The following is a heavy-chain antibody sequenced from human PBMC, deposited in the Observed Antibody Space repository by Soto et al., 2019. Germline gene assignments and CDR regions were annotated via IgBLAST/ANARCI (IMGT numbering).Heavy chain of an antibody. CDR2: IIPILGIA. CDR1: GGTFSSYT. D-gene: IGHD2-15*01. CDR3: ARGGCSGGSCYDAFDI. V-gene: IGHV1-69*02. Sequence: QVQLVQSGAEVKKPGSSVKVSCKASGGTFSSYTISWVRQAPGQGLEWMGRIIPILGIANYGQKFQGRVTITADKSTSTAYMELSSLRSEDTAVYYCARGGCSGGSCYDAFDIWGQGTMVTVSS. J-gene: IGHJ3*02.